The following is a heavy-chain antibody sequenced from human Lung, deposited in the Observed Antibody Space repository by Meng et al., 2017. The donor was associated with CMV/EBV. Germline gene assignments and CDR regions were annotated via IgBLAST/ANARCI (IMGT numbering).Heavy chain of an antibody. CDR3: ARDPRGGANRAPFDP. Sequence: SSXXVSXKASVCTFNSYTISWVRQAPGQGLEWMGRSVSILGIANYAQKFRGRVTIPADKSMSTAYMELGSLRYEDTAVYSCARDPRGGANRAPFDPWGQGTXVTVSS. D-gene: IGHD1/OR15-1a*01. V-gene: IGHV1-69*04. CDR1: VCTFNSYT. J-gene: IGHJ5*02. CDR2: SVSILGIA.